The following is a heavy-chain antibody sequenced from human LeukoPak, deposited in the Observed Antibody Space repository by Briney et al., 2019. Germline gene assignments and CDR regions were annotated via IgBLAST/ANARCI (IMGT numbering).Heavy chain of an antibody. CDR3: AKDRGSGSFSYGMDV. D-gene: IGHD3-10*01. CDR1: KFTFSSYG. J-gene: IGHJ6*02. CDR2: ISGSGGST. V-gene: IGHV3-23*01. Sequence: PGGSLRLSCAASKFTFSSYGMHWVRRAPGKGLEWGSAISGSGGSTYYADSVKGRFTISRDNSKNTLYLQMNSLRAEDTAVYYCAKDRGSGSFSYGMDVWGQGTTVTVSS.